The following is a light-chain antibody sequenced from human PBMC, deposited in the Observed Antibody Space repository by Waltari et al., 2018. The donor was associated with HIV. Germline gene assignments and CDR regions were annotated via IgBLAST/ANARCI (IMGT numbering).Light chain of an antibody. CDR3: QQSYITPRT. CDR2: KAS. Sequence: DIQMTQSPSTLSASVGDRGTITCRASQNISRWLAWYQQKPGKAPKLLIYKASDLEGGVPSRFRGSGSGTHFTLTISSLQPEDFSTYYCQQSYITPRTFGQGTKLEIK. J-gene: IGKJ2*01. V-gene: IGKV1-5*03. CDR1: QNISRW.